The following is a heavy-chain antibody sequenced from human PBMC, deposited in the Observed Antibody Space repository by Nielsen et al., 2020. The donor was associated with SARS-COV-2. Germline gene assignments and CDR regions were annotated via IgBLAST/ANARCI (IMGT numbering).Heavy chain of an antibody. J-gene: IGHJ5*02. CDR1: GYPFTGHY. V-gene: IGHV1-2*06. D-gene: IGHD3-22*01. Sequence: ASVKVSCKASGYPFTGHYMHWVRQAPGQGLEWMGRINPYSGDTNYAQKFQGRVTMTRDTSISTAYMELSGLRSDDTAVYFCARQYYYDSSRENWFDPCGQGTLITVSS. CDR3: ARQYYYDSSRENWFDP. CDR2: INPYSGDT.